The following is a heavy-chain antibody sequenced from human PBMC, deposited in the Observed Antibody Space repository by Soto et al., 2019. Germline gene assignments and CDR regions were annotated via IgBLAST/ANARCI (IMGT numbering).Heavy chain of an antibody. CDR3: ARDTDYGDYDY. J-gene: IGHJ4*02. V-gene: IGHV4-30-4*01. Sequence: SETLSLTCTVSGGSISSGDYYWSWIRQPPGKVLEWIVYMYYSGSTYYNPSLKSRAAIALDTSKKQFSLKLSSVTSSYTAVYYCARDTDYGDYDYWGQGTLVTVSS. CDR1: GGSISSGDYY. D-gene: IGHD4-17*01. CDR2: MYYSGST.